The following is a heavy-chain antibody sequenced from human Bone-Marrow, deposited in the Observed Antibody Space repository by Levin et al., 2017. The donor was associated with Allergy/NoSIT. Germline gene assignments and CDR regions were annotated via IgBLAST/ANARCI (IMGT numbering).Heavy chain of an antibody. D-gene: IGHD4-17*01. CDR1: GDSFSSVGYY. Sequence: SQTLSLTCTVSGDSFSSVGYYWGWIRQPPGKGLEWIGSIYNSGSTYYAPSLKSRVTISVDTSKHQFSLKLNSVTAADTAVYLCARHVGYDHGDLHDAFDIWGQGTMVTVSS. J-gene: IGHJ3*02. V-gene: IGHV4-39*01. CDR3: ARHVGYDHGDLHDAFDI. CDR2: IYNSGST.